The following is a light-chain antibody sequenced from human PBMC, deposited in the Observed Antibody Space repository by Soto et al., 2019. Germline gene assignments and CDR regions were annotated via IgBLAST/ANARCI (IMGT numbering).Light chain of an antibody. Sequence: DIQMTQSPSSLSASVGDRVTITCQASQDISNYLNWYQQKPGKAPKLLIYVASNLETGVPSRFSGSGSGTDFTFTISSLQPEDIATYYCQQYDNLPPFTFGPGTKVDIK. V-gene: IGKV1-33*01. J-gene: IGKJ3*01. CDR2: VAS. CDR3: QQYDNLPPFT. CDR1: QDISNY.